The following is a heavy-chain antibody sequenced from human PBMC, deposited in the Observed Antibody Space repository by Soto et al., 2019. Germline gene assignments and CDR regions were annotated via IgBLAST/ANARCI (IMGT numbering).Heavy chain of an antibody. CDR3: ASRHAVVVVAAIDDALEI. Sequence: KPSETLSLTCTVSGGSISSGGCYWSWIRQHPGKGLEWIGYIYYSGSTYYNPSLKSRVTISVDTSKNQFSLKLSSVTAADTAVYYWASRHAVVVVAAIDDALEIWGQGPLVTVSS. J-gene: IGHJ3*02. D-gene: IGHD2-15*01. V-gene: IGHV4-31*03. CDR2: IYYSGST. CDR1: GGSISSGGCY.